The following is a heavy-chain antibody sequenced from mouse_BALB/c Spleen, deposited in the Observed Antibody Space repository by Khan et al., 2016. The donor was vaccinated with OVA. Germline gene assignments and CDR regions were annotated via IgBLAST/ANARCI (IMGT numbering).Heavy chain of an antibody. CDR1: GFSLTGYG. Sequence: QVQLKESGPGLVAPSQSLSITCTVSGFSLTGYGVTWVRQPPGKGLEWLGMIWGDGTTDYKSALKSRLSINQDNSKSHVFLKMNSLQTDDTARYYCARAYYGDYREAMDYWGQGTSVTVSS. CDR3: ARAYYGDYREAMDY. CDR2: IWGDGTT. J-gene: IGHJ4*01. D-gene: IGHD2-13*01. V-gene: IGHV2-6-7*01.